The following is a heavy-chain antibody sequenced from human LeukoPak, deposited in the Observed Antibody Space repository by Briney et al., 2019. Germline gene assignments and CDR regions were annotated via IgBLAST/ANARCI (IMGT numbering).Heavy chain of an antibody. V-gene: IGHV1-69*01. Sequence: GSSVKVSCKASGGTFSSYAISWVRQAPGQGLEWMRGIIPIFGTANYAQKFQGRVTITADESTSTAYMELSSLRSEDTAVYYCARDSPGDGYNRGDYWGQGTLVTVSS. CDR3: ARDSPGDGYNRGDY. D-gene: IGHD5-24*01. CDR1: GGTFSSYA. CDR2: IIPIFGTA. J-gene: IGHJ4*02.